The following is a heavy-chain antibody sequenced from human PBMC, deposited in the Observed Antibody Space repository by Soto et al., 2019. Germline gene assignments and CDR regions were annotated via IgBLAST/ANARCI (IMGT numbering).Heavy chain of an antibody. CDR3: ASGYYYDSSGYPIPIPAGVFDY. CDR1: GFTFSSYS. D-gene: IGHD3-22*01. Sequence: EVQLVESGGGLVQPGGSLRLSCAASGFTFSSYSMNWVRQAPGKGLEWVSYISSSSRTIYYADSVKGRFTISRDNAKNSLYLQMNRVRDEDTAVYYCASGYYYDSSGYPIPIPAGVFDYWGQGTLVTVSS. J-gene: IGHJ4*02. CDR2: ISSSSRTI. V-gene: IGHV3-48*02.